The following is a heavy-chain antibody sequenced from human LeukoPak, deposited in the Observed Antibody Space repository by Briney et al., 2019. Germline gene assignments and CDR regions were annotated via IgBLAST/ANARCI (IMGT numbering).Heavy chain of an antibody. Sequence: PSETLSLTCTVSGGSISSYYWSWIRQPPGKGLEWIGYIYYSGSTNYNPSLKSRVTISVDTSKNQFSLKLSSVTAADTAVYYCARMDDFWSDYYSRDYWGQGTLVTVSS. D-gene: IGHD3-3*01. CDR2: IYYSGST. CDR3: ARMDDFWSDYYSRDY. V-gene: IGHV4-59*01. J-gene: IGHJ4*02. CDR1: GGSISSYY.